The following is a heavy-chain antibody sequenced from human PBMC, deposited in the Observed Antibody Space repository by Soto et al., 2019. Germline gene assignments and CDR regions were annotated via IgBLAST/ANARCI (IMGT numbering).Heavy chain of an antibody. CDR3: AKAVDSSGSFAAFDY. D-gene: IGHD1-26*01. CDR2: ISYDGSNK. Sequence: QVQLVESGGGVVQPGRSLRLSCAASGFTFSSYGMHWVRQAPGKGLEWVALISYDGSNKYYADSVEGRFTISRDNSKNTLYLQLNSLRTEDTAVYYCAKAVDSSGSFAAFDYWGQGTPVTVSS. V-gene: IGHV3-30*18. CDR1: GFTFSSYG. J-gene: IGHJ4*02.